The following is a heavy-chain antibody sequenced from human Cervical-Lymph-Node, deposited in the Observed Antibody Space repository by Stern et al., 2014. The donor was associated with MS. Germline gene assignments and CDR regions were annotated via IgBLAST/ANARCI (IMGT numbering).Heavy chain of an antibody. D-gene: IGHD3-16*01. CDR2: ITSDGSST. CDR1: GFTFSHYW. J-gene: IGHJ4*02. V-gene: IGHV3-74*01. CDR3: ARDNYGTDY. Sequence: EVQLVESGGDLVQPGGSLRLSCVASGFTFSHYWMQWVRQAPGKGLVWVSHITSDGSSTTYADSVKGRFTVSRDNAKNTLYLQMDSLRAEDTAVYFCARDNYGTDYWGQGPLVTVSS.